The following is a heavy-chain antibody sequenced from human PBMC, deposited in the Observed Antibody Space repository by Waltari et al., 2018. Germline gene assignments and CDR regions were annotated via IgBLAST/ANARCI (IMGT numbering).Heavy chain of an antibody. Sequence: QVQLVESGGRLVQPGRSLRLSCAASGFTFSSPGMHWVRPAPGKGLEWVADISDDGSRKYYADSVKGRLTISRDNTEKTLYLQMNSLGTEDTAVYYCAKGCSTGSNRFFFDSWGQGTLVTVSS. CDR2: ISDDGSRK. V-gene: IGHV3-30*18. D-gene: IGHD2-15*01. CDR3: AKGCSTGSNRFFFDS. J-gene: IGHJ4*02. CDR1: GFTFSSPG.